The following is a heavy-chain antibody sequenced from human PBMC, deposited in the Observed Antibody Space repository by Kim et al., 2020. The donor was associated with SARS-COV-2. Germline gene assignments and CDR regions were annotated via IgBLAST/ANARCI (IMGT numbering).Heavy chain of an antibody. CDR3: ARILYSSSWSSGYY. J-gene: IGHJ4*02. D-gene: IGHD6-13*01. V-gene: IGHV3-53*01. Sequence: ADSVKGRFTISRDNSKNTLYLQMNSLRAEDTAVYYCARILYSSSWSSGYYWGQGTLVTVCS.